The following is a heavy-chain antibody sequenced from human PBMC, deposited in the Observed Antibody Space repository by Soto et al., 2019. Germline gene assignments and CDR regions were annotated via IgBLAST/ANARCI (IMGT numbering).Heavy chain of an antibody. D-gene: IGHD2-15*01. J-gene: IGHJ3*02. CDR3: ARASRYCSGGSCYPDAFDI. V-gene: IGHV4-39*01. Sequence: QLQLQESGPGLVKPSETLSLTCTVSGGSISSSSYYWGWIRQPPGKGLEWIGSIYYSGSTYYNPSPNSRVTISVYTSKNQFSLKLSPVTAADTAVYYCARASRYCSGGSCYPDAFDIWGQGTMVTVSS. CDR1: GGSISSSSYY. CDR2: IYYSGST.